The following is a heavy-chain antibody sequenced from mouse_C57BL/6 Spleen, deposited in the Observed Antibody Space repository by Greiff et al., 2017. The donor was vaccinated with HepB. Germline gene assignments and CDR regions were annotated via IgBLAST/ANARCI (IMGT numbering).Heavy chain of an antibody. CDR2: IGPNGGGT. Sequence: VQVQQPGAELVKPGASVKLSCKASGYTFTSYGMPWVKQRPGRGLEWIGRIGPNGGGTKYNEKFKSKCTLTVDKPSSTAYMQLSSLTSEDSAVYYCAREVVATPYWYFDVWGTGTTVTVSS. V-gene: IGHV1-72*01. CDR3: AREVVATPYWYFDV. J-gene: IGHJ1*03. CDR1: GYTFTSYG. D-gene: IGHD1-1*01.